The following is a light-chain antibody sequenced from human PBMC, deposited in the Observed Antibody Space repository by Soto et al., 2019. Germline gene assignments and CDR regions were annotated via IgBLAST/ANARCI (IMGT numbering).Light chain of an antibody. V-gene: IGKV4-1*01. CDR2: WAS. CDR1: QSVLYSSNNTNY. Sequence: DIVMTQSPASLAMSLGERATINCKSSQSVLYSSNNTNYLAWYQQKPGQPPKLLIYWASTRDSGVPDRFSASGSGTDFTLTISSLQAEDVAVYYCQQYYTTPWTFGQGTKVEIK. CDR3: QQYYTTPWT. J-gene: IGKJ1*01.